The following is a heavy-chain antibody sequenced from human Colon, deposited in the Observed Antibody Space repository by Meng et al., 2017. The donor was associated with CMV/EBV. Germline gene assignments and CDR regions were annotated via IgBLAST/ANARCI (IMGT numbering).Heavy chain of an antibody. CDR2: ISSAGIYT. V-gene: IGHV3-21*06. J-gene: IGHJ5*02. CDR1: GFTFANAW. D-gene: IGHD2-2*01. CDR3: SRGQDFVVVPTPKNFFDP. Sequence: GESLKISCAASGFTFANAWMSWVRQAPGKGLEWVATISSAGIYTYYAASVKGRFTISRDNAKSTVYLQINSLRAEDTAVYYCSRGQDFVVVPTPKNFFDPWGQGTLVTVSS.